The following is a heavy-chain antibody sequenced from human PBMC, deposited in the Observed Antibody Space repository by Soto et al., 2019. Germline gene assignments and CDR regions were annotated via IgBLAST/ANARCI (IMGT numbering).Heavy chain of an antibody. V-gene: IGHV4-31*03. CDR2: IYYSGST. CDR3: ARDARVVGSSWYGPFDY. J-gene: IGHJ4*02. Sequence: QVQLQESGPGLVKPSQTLSLTCTVSGGSISSGGYYWSWIRQHPGKGLEWIGYIYYSGSTYYNPSLKSRVTISVDTSKNQFSLKLSSVTAADTAVYYCARDARVVGSSWYGPFDYWGQGTLVTVSS. CDR1: GGSISSGGYY. D-gene: IGHD6-13*01.